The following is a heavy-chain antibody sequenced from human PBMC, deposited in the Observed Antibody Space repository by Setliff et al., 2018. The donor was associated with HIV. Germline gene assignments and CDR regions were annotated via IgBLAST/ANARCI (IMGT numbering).Heavy chain of an antibody. V-gene: IGHV4-38-2*02. Sequence: SETLSLTCAVSGYSISGNYYWGWIRQPPGKGLEWIGVVYHDGTTFYTPSLKSRVTMSIDTSKNQFSLKLRSVTGADTAVYYCVRDTRAAAGRGWYFDLWGRGTLVTVSS. CDR1: GYSISGNYY. CDR2: VYHDGTT. CDR3: VRDTRAAAGRGWYFDL. J-gene: IGHJ2*01. D-gene: IGHD6-13*01.